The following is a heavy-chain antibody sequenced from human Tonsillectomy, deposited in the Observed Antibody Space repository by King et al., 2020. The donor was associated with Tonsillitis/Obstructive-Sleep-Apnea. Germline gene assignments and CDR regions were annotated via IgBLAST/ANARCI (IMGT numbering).Heavy chain of an antibody. CDR2: ISGSGATT. D-gene: IGHD3-10*01. Sequence: VQLVESGGLLLQPGGSLRLSCAASGFTFSTYAMSGVRQAPGKGLEWVSSISGSGATTYYADSVKGRFTISRDNSKNTLYLQMNTLRAEDTAIYYCAKISSWEFLRYLDYWGQGTLVTVYS. J-gene: IGHJ4*02. CDR1: GFTFSTYA. CDR3: AKISSWEFLRYLDY. V-gene: IGHV3-23*04.